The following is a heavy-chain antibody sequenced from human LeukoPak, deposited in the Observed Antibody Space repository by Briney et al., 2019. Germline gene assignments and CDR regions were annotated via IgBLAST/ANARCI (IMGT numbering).Heavy chain of an antibody. CDR2: INPNSGGT. D-gene: IGHD3-22*01. CDR3: ARGYYDSSDYEYFQH. CDR1: GYTFSGYY. V-gene: IGHV1-2*02. Sequence: GASVKVSCKASGYTFSGYYLHWVRQAPGQGLEWMGWINPNSGGTNSAQKFQGRVTMTRDTSIITAYMELSRLRSDDTAVYSCARGYYDSSDYEYFQHWGQGTLVTVSS. J-gene: IGHJ1*01.